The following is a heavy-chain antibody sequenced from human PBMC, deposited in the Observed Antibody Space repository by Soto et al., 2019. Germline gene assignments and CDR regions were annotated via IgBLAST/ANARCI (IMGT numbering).Heavy chain of an antibody. CDR2: IYFNGKA. CDR3: AHDSHGGNTFFDI. D-gene: IGHD1-7*01. J-gene: IGHJ4*02. Sequence: VQLQESGPGLVRPSETLALTCTVSGGSVSSGNVYWSWIRQSPGKGLEWIGRIYFNGKAYYNPSLKSRLAISLDTSNNHFSLKLSSVSAADTAVYYCAHDSHGGNTFFDIWGQGAPVTVSS. CDR1: GGSVSSGNVY. V-gene: IGHV4-30-4*01.